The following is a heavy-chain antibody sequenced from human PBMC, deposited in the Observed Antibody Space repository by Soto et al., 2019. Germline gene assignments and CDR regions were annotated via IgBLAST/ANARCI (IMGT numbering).Heavy chain of an antibody. D-gene: IGHD3-3*01. CDR1: GGSISSYY. CDR2: IYYSGST. CDR3: ARGDFWSGYYYYMDV. Sequence: PSETLSLTCTVSGGSISSYYWSWIRQPPGKGLEWIGYIYYSGSTNYNPSLKSRVTISVGTSKNQFSLKLSSVTAADTAVYYCARGDFWSGYYYYMDVWGKGTTVTVSS. V-gene: IGHV4-59*01. J-gene: IGHJ6*03.